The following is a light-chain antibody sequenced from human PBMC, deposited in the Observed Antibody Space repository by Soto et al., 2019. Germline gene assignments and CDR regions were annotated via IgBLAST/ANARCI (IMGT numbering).Light chain of an antibody. CDR3: QQIHSTSSYT. J-gene: IGKJ2*01. CDR2: AAS. CDR1: QNIRNY. V-gene: IGKV1-39*01. Sequence: DIPTTQSPSSLSASVGDRVTITCRASQNIRNYLNWYQQRPGKTPNLLVYAASNLRGGVPSRFSGSGSGTVFTLTINSLQPEDFATYYCQQIHSTSSYTFGQGTRVDIK.